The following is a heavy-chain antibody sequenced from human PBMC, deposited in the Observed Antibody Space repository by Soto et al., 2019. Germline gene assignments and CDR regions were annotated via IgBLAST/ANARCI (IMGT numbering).Heavy chain of an antibody. J-gene: IGHJ6*02. D-gene: IGHD3-3*01. CDR3: ARTFDFWSGYPDYGMDV. CDR1: GFTFSSYD. Sequence: GGSLRLSCAACGFTFSSYDMHWVRQATGKGLEWVSAIGSAGDTYYLGSVKGRFTISRENAKSSLYLQMNSLRAGDTAVYYCARTFDFWSGYPDYGMDVWGQGTTVTVSS. CDR2: IGSAGDT. V-gene: IGHV3-13*01.